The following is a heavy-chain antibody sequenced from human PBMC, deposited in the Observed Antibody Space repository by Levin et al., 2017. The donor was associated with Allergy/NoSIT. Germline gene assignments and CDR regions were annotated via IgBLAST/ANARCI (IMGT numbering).Heavy chain of an antibody. J-gene: IGHJ4*02. CDR3: ALSRSHDY. CDR1: GFTFSSYW. Sequence: SGGSLRLSCAASGFTFSSYWMHWVRQAPGKGLVWVSHINSDGSSTSYADSVKGRFTISRDNAKNTLYLQMNSLRAEDTAVYYFALSRSHDYWGQGTLVTVSS. V-gene: IGHV3-74*01. CDR2: INSDGSST.